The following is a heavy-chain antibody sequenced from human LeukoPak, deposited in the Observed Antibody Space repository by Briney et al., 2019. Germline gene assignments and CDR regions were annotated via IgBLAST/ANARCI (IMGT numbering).Heavy chain of an antibody. CDR2: INPNSGGT. Sequence: ASVKVSCKASGYTFTGYYMHWVRQAPGQGLEWMGWINPNSGGTNYAQKFQGRVTMTRDTSISTAYMELSRLRSDDTAVYYCARIGGGTVTTFRPYYYYMDVWGKGTTVTVSS. D-gene: IGHD4-17*01. CDR3: ARIGGGTVTTFRPYYYYMDV. V-gene: IGHV1-2*02. J-gene: IGHJ6*03. CDR1: GYTFTGYY.